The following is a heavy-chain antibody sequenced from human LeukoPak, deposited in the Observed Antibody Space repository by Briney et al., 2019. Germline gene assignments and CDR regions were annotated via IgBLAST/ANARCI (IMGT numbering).Heavy chain of an antibody. Sequence: GGSLRLSCAASGFTFSSYRMHWVRQAPGKGLVWVSRINSDGSSTSYADSVKGRFTISRDNAKNTLYLQMNSLRIEDTALYYCAKSPHDYCDSFDYWGQGTLVTVSS. CDR3: AKSPHDYCDSFDY. D-gene: IGHD4-17*01. J-gene: IGHJ4*02. CDR2: INSDGSST. V-gene: IGHV3-74*01. CDR1: GFTFSSYR.